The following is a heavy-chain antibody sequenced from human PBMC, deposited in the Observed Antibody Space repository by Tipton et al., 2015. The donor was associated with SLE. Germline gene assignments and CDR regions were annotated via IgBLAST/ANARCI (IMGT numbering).Heavy chain of an antibody. CDR1: GGPISSHY. CDR3: AREEWLVYFDY. CDR2: INHSGST. Sequence: TLSLTCTVSGGPISSHYWSWIRQPPGKGLEWIGEINHSGSTNYNPSLKSRVTISVDTSKNQFSLKLSSVTAADTAVYYCAREEWLVYFDYWGQGTLVTVSS. D-gene: IGHD6-19*01. V-gene: IGHV4-34*01. J-gene: IGHJ4*02.